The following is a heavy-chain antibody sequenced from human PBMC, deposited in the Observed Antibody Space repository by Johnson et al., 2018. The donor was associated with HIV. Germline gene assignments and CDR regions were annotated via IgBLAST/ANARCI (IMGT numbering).Heavy chain of an antibody. Sequence: QVQLVESGGGVVQPGRSLRLSCAASGFTFSGYAMHWVRQAPGKGLEWVAFIRYDGSNKYYADSVKGRFTISRDNSNNILYLQMNSLRVEDTAVYYCAKVAVATAAGGVALDIWGPGTMVTVS. CDR2: IRYDGSNK. D-gene: IGHD6-13*01. V-gene: IGHV3-30*02. CDR3: AKVAVATAAGGVALDI. J-gene: IGHJ3*02. CDR1: GFTFSGYA.